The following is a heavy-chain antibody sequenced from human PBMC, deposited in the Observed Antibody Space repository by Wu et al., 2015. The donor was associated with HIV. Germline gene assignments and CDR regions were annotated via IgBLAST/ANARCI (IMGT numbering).Heavy chain of an antibody. CDR3: ARDGKGMVRGVIGAFDI. V-gene: IGHV1-69*01. CDR2: IIPLFGTT. CDR1: GGTFSSFA. Sequence: QLVQSGAEAKKPGSSVKVSCKASGGTFSSFAISWVRQAPGQGLEWVGGIIPLFGTTNYAQNLQARVSITADEFTNTVYLEVNSLRSEDTAVYYCARDGKGMVRGVIGAFDIWGQGTMVTVSS. J-gene: IGHJ3*02. D-gene: IGHD3-10*01.